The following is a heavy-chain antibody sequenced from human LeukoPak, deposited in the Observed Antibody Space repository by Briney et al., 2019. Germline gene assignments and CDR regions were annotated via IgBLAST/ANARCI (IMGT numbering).Heavy chain of an antibody. D-gene: IGHD6-6*01. CDR2: ISAYNGNT. CDR1: GYTFTSYG. J-gene: IGHJ5*02. CDR3: ARDLGYSSSFSNWFDR. Sequence: ASVKVSCKASGYTFTSYGISWVRQAPGQGLEWMGWISAYNGNTNYAKKLQGRVTMTTDTSTSTAYMELRSLRSDDTAVYYCARDLGYSSSFSNWFDRWGQGTLVTVSS. V-gene: IGHV1-18*01.